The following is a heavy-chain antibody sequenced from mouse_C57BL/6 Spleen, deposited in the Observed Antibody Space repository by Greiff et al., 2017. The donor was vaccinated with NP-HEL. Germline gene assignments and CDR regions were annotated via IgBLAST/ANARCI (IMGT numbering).Heavy chain of an antibody. CDR3: APYYYGGFAY. V-gene: IGHV14-2*01. J-gene: IGHJ3*01. D-gene: IGHD1-1*01. Sequence: VQLKQSGAELVKPGASVKLSCTASGFNIKDYYMHWVKQRTEQGLEWIGRIDPEDGETKYAPKFQGKATLTADTSSNTAYLQLSSLTSEDTAVYYCAPYYYGGFAYWGQGTLVTVSA. CDR2: IDPEDGET. CDR1: GFNIKDYY.